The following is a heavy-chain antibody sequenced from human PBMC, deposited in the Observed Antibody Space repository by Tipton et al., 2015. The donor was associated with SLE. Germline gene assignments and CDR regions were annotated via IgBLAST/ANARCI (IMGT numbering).Heavy chain of an antibody. V-gene: IGHV4-59*12. CDR3: ARGGGPWGYYFDN. CDR2: IYYSGST. Sequence: TLSLACTVSGGSISSYYWSWIRQPPGKGLEWIGYIYYSGSTNHNPSLKSRVTISIDTSKNQFSLRLKSVTAADTAVYYCARGGGPWGYYFDNWGQGNLVTVSS. CDR1: GGSISSYY. D-gene: IGHD1-26*01. J-gene: IGHJ4*02.